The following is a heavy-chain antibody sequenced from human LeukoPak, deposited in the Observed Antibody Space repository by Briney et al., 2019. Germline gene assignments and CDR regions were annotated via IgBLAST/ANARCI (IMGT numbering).Heavy chain of an antibody. Sequence: PGGSLRLSCAASGFTFSSYAMHWVRQAPGKGLEWVAVISYDGSNKYYADSVKGRFTISRDNSKNTLYLQMNSLRAEDTAVYYCAKVSLAYCGGDCYSQYDYWGQGTLVTVSS. CDR3: AKVSLAYCGGDCYSQYDY. D-gene: IGHD2-21*02. CDR2: ISYDGSNK. CDR1: GFTFSSYA. V-gene: IGHV3-30-3*01. J-gene: IGHJ4*02.